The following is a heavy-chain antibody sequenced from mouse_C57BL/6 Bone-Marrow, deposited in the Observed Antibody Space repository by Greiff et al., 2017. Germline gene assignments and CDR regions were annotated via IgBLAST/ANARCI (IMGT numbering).Heavy chain of an antibody. D-gene: IGHD2-14*01. CDR1: GYSFTDYN. CDR2: INPNYGTT. CDR3: ARGDTYDYAMDY. J-gene: IGHJ4*01. Sequence: EVKLLESGPELVKPGASVKISCKASGYSFTDYNMNWVKQSNGKSLEWIGVINPNYGTTSYNKKFKGKATLTVDQSSSTAYMQHNSLTSEDSAVYDGARGDTYDYAMDYWGQGTSVTVSS. V-gene: IGHV1-39*01.